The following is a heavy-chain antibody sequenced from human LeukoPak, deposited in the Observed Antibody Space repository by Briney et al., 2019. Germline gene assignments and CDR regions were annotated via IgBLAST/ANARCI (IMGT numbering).Heavy chain of an antibody. D-gene: IGHD2-21*02. V-gene: IGHV4-34*01. Sequence: SETLSLTCTVSGGSISSYYWSWIRQPPGKGLEWIGEINHSGSTNYNPSLKSRVTISVDTSKNQFSLKLSSVTAADTAVYYCASLRAYCGGDCYSPYWGQGTLVTVSS. J-gene: IGHJ4*02. CDR2: INHSGST. CDR1: GGSISSYY. CDR3: ASLRAYCGGDCYSPY.